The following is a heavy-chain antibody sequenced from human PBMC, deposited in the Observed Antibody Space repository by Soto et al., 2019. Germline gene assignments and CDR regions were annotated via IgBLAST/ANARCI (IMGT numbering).Heavy chain of an antibody. Sequence: EVQLLESGGGLVQPGGSLRLSCAASGFSFSTHAMSWVRQAPGQGLEWVSAISGSGVNTYYADSVKGRFTISRDNSKNTLYLQMNSLRAEDTAVYYCARVNYGTLLWGQGTLVTVSS. J-gene: IGHJ4*02. V-gene: IGHV3-23*01. CDR1: GFSFSTHA. CDR3: ARVNYGTLL. D-gene: IGHD4-17*01. CDR2: ISGSGVNT.